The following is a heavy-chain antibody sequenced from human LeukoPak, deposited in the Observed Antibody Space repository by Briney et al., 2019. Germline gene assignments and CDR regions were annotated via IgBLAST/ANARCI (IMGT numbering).Heavy chain of an antibody. J-gene: IGHJ4*02. CDR2: INTNTGNP. Sequence: ASVKVSCKASGYTFTSYAMNWVRQAPGQGLEWMGWINTNTGNPTYAQGFTGRFVFSLDTSVSTAYLQISSLKAEDTAVYYCARFSVAVTYDYGDYADYWGQGTLVAVSS. V-gene: IGHV7-4-1*02. CDR3: ARFSVAVTYDYGDYADY. CDR1: GYTFTSYA. D-gene: IGHD4-17*01.